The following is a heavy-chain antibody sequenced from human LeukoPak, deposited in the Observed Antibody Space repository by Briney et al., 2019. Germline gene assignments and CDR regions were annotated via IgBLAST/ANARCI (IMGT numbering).Heavy chain of an antibody. J-gene: IGHJ4*02. V-gene: IGHV3-23*01. Sequence: GGSLRLSCAASGFTFSTYAMSWVRQAPGKGLERVSAISGSGGSTYYADSVKGRFTISRDNSKNTLYLQMNSLRAEDTAVYYCAKVTGYSYGYYWGQGTLVTVSS. CDR2: ISGSGGST. D-gene: IGHD5-18*01. CDR3: AKVTGYSYGYY. CDR1: GFTFSTYA.